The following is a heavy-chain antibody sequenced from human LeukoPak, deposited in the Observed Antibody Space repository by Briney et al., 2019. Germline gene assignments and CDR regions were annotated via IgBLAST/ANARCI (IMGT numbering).Heavy chain of an antibody. CDR2: IIPILGIA. Sequence: ASVKVSCKASGGTFSSYAISWVRQAPGQGLEWMGRIIPILGIANYAQKFQGRVTITADKSTSTAYMELSSLRSEDTAVYYCAGTGIAAAGTNGMLDYWGQEPWSPSPQ. V-gene: IGHV1-69*04. J-gene: IGHJ4*01. CDR3: AGTGIAAAGTNGMLDY. CDR1: GGTFSSYA. D-gene: IGHD6-13*01.